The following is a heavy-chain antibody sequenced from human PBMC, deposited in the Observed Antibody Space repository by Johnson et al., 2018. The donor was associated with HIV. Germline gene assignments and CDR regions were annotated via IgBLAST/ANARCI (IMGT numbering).Heavy chain of an antibody. D-gene: IGHD3-22*01. Sequence: QVQLVESGGGLIQPGGSLRLSCAASGFTFSSYAMHWVRQAPGKGLEWVAVISYDGSNKYYADSVKGRFTISRDNSKNTLYLQMNSLRAEDTAVYYCAKAMGGWLLAHAFDIWGQGTMVTISS. CDR1: GFTFSSYA. CDR2: ISYDGSNK. V-gene: IGHV3-30*04. CDR3: AKAMGGWLLAHAFDI. J-gene: IGHJ3*02.